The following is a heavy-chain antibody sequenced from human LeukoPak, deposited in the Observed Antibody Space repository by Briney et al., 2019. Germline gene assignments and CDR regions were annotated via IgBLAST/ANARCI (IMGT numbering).Heavy chain of an antibody. D-gene: IGHD2-21*02. Sequence: GGSLRLSCAASGFTFSSYAMSWVRQAPGKGLEWVAVISDDGSNKYYAASVKGRFTISRDNSKNTLFLQMSSLRPEDTAVYYCARDYCGGDCSFDYWGQGTLVTVSS. V-gene: IGHV3-30-3*01. J-gene: IGHJ4*02. CDR2: ISDDGSNK. CDR1: GFTFSSYA. CDR3: ARDYCGGDCSFDY.